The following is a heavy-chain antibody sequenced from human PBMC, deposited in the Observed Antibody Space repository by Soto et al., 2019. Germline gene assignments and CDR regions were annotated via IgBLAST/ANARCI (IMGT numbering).Heavy chain of an antibody. D-gene: IGHD3-10*01. V-gene: IGHV4-30-4*01. CDR1: GGSISSGDYY. CDR2: IYYSGST. J-gene: IGHJ6*02. Sequence: QVQLQESGPGLVKPSQTLSLTCTVSGGSISSGDYYWSWIRQPPGKGLEWIGYIYYSGSTYYNPSLKSRVTISVDTSKNQFSLKLCSVTAADTAVYYCARDRSPRVPAFRVVSDDYGMDVWGQGTTVTVAS. CDR3: ARDRSPRVPAFRVVSDDYGMDV.